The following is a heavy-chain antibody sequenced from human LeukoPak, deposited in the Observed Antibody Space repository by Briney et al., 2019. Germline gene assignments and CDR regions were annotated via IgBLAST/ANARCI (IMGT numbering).Heavy chain of an antibody. D-gene: IGHD1-7*01. V-gene: IGHV4-59*12. CDR2: IYYSGST. CDR3: ARTNWNYVYFDY. Sequence: KPSETLSLTCTVSGGSISSYYWSWIRQPPGKGLEWIGYIYYSGSTDYNPSLKSRVTISVDTSKKQFSLKVSPVTAADTAVYYCARTNWNYVYFDYWGQGTLVTVSS. CDR1: GGSISSYY. J-gene: IGHJ4*02.